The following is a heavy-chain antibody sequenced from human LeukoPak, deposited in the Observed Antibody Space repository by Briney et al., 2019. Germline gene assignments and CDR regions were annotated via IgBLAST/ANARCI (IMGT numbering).Heavy chain of an antibody. Sequence: LAGGSLRLSCAASGFSFSSYSMNWVRQAPGKGLEWVSYISSSSSTIYYADSVKGRFTISRDNAKNSLYLQMNSLRAEDTAVYYCAKQGDYDHYYYMDVWGKGTTVTVSS. CDR3: AKQGDYDHYYYMDV. D-gene: IGHD4-17*01. J-gene: IGHJ6*03. CDR2: ISSSSSTI. CDR1: GFSFSSYS. V-gene: IGHV3-48*01.